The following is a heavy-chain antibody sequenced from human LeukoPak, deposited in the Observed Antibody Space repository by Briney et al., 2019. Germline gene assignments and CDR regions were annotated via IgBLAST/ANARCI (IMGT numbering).Heavy chain of an antibody. D-gene: IGHD6-13*01. J-gene: IGHJ4*02. V-gene: IGHV3-66*01. CDR3: AGSSSWPATFDY. CDR2: IYSGGST. CDR1: GFTFGNYW. Sequence: GGSLRLSCAASGFTFGNYWMHWVRQAPGKGLEWVSVIYSGGSTYYADSVKGRFTISRDNSKNTLYLQMNSLRAEDTAVYYCAGSSSWPATFDYWGQGTLVTVSS.